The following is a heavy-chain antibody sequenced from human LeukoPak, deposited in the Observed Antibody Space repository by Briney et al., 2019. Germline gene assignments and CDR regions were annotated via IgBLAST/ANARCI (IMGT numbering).Heavy chain of an antibody. D-gene: IGHD4-17*01. J-gene: IGHJ4*02. V-gene: IGHV3-21*01. CDR2: ISSSSSYI. CDR1: GFTFSSYS. CDR3: ARWFEDGDYNPTGIPFDY. Sequence: PGGSLRLSCAASGFTFSSYSMNWVRQAPGKGLEWASSISSSSSYIYYADSVKGRFTISRDNAKNSLYLQMNSLRAEDTAVYYCARWFEDGDYNPTGIPFDYWGQGTLVTVSS.